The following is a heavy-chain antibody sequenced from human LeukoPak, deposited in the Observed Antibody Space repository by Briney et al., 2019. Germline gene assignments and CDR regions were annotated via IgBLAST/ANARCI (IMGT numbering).Heavy chain of an antibody. CDR1: GFTFSSYA. D-gene: IGHD3-16*01. CDR3: ARVGRLEEGDYY. J-gene: IGHJ4*02. Sequence: GGSLRLSCAASGFTFSSYAMHWVRQAPGKGLEWVAVISYDGSNKYYADSVKGRFTISRDNSKNTLYLQMNSLRAEDTAVYYCARVGRLEEGDYYWGQGTLVTVSS. V-gene: IGHV3-30-3*01. CDR2: ISYDGSNK.